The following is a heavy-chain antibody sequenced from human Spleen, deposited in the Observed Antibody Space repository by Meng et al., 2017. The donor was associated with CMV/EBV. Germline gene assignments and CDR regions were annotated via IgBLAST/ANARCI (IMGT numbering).Heavy chain of an antibody. CDR3: ARVDFWGGYSDY. CDR1: GGSVSSGSSY. CDR2: IYYSGST. Sequence: TVSGGSVSSGSSYWSWIRQPPGKGLEWIGYIYYSGSTNYNPSLKSRVTIPVDTSKNQFSLKLSSVTAADTAVYYCARVDFWGGYSDYWGQGTLVTVSS. V-gene: IGHV4-61*01. D-gene: IGHD3-3*01. J-gene: IGHJ4*02.